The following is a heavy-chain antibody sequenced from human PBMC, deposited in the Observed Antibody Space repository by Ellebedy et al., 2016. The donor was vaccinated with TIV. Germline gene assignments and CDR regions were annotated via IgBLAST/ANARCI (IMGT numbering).Heavy chain of an antibody. J-gene: IGHJ6*02. CDR2: ISGSGSSA. V-gene: IGHV3-23*01. CDR1: GFTFGSYA. Sequence: GGSLRLSCAVSGFTFGSYAMNWVRQAPGKGLEWASAISGSGSSAYYADSVRGRFTISRDNSKSTLYLQMNSLRAEDTAVYYCARVRRGSSGMDVWGQGTTVTVS. D-gene: IGHD6-19*01. CDR3: ARVRRGSSGMDV.